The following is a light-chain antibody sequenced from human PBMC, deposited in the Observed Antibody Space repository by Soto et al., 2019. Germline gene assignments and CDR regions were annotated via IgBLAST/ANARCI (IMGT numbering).Light chain of an antibody. CDR3: QQYGGPPRT. V-gene: IGKV3-20*01. CDR2: GAS. CDR1: QSVSFNY. J-gene: IGKJ1*01. Sequence: ETVLTQSPGTLSLSPGERATLSCRASQSVSFNYLAWYQPRPGQAPRLLIDGASRGASGIPDRFSGSGSGTDFTLTISSLEPEDFAVYDCQQYGGPPRTFGQGTKVEIK.